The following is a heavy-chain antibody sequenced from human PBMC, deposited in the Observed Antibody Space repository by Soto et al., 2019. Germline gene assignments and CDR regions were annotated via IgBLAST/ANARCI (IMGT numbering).Heavy chain of an antibody. J-gene: IGHJ6*02. V-gene: IGHV1-69*13. Sequence: GASVKVSCKASGDTFSSYAISWVRQAPGQGLEWMGGIIPIFVTANYAQKFQGTVTITADESTSTAYMELSSLRSEDTAVYYCARDGSGYRSRAPPMVVWGQGTTVAVSS. CDR2: IIPIFVTA. D-gene: IGHD3-22*01. CDR1: GDTFSSYA. CDR3: ARDGSGYRSRAPPMVV.